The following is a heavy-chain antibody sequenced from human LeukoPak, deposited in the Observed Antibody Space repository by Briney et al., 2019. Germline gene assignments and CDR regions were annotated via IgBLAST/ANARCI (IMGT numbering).Heavy chain of an antibody. Sequence: PSETLSLTCTVSGGSISSRPYYWGWVRQPPGKGLEWIGTISYSGTTYYNPSLKSRVTISVDTSKNQFSLKLSSVTAADTAVYYCARDHMQLLMYYFDYWGQGTLVTVSS. V-gene: IGHV4-39*07. CDR1: GGSISSRPYY. J-gene: IGHJ4*02. D-gene: IGHD6-6*01. CDR2: ISYSGTT. CDR3: ARDHMQLLMYYFDY.